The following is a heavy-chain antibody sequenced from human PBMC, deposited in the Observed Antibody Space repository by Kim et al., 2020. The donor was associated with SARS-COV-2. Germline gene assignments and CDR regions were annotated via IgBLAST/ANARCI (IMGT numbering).Heavy chain of an antibody. V-gene: IGHV1-3*01. Sequence: ITYSQKFQGRATLPWDTSASTAYMELRALTSEDTAVYYCARDLLHSGYDYWGQGTLVTVSS. D-gene: IGHD5-12*01. CDR2: I. CDR3: ARDLLHSGYDY. J-gene: IGHJ4*02.